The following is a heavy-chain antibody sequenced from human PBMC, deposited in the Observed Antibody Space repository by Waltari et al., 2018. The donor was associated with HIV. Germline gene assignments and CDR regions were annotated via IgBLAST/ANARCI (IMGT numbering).Heavy chain of an antibody. CDR3: ARAYNWNIRSPGFCDF. Sequence: QVQLVDSGGGVVQPGRSLRLSCAASGFTFNRYALPWVRQAPGKGLGWVAVISYDGRHIFYADSVRGRFTISRDNSKNTLYLQMNSLTPADTAVYYCARAYNWNIRSPGFCDFWGQGTLVTVSS. D-gene: IGHD1-20*01. CDR2: ISYDGRHI. J-gene: IGHJ4*02. V-gene: IGHV3-30*04. CDR1: GFTFNRYA.